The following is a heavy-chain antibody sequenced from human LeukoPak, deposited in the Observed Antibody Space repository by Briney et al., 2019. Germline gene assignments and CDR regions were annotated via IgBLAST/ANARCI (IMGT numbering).Heavy chain of an antibody. CDR1: GGSFSGYY. Sequence: SETLSLTCAVYGGSFSGYYWSWNRQPPGKGLEWIGEINHSGSTNYNPSLKSRVTISVDTSKNQFSLKLSSVTAADTAVYYCARYPYFDYWGQGTLVTVSS. CDR3: ARYPYFDY. CDR2: INHSGST. V-gene: IGHV4-34*01. J-gene: IGHJ4*02.